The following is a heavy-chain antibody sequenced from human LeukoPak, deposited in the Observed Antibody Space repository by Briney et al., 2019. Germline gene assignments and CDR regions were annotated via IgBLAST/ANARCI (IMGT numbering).Heavy chain of an antibody. D-gene: IGHD2-2*01. J-gene: IGHJ4*02. CDR2: ISYDGSNK. CDR3: ARDECSSTSCYRTKGVDY. V-gene: IGHV3-30-3*01. CDR1: GFTFSSYA. Sequence: GRSLRLSCAASGFTFSSYAMHWVRQAPGKGLEWAAVISYDGSNKYYADSVKGRFTISRDNSKNTLYLQMNSLRAEDTAMYYCARDECSSTSCYRTKGVDYWGQGTLSPSPQ.